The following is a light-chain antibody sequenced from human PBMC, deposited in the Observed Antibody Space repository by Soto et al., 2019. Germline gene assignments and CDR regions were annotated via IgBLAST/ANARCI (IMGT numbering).Light chain of an antibody. CDR3: QSYDSTLSAWA. Sequence: QSVLTQPPSVSGAPGQRVAISCAGSSSNIGARYNVHWYQQFPGTAPKLLLFDDTNRPSGVPDRFSGSKSGTSASLAITGLQAEDEADYYCQSYDSTLSAWAFGGGTNLTVL. J-gene: IGLJ2*01. CDR2: DDT. V-gene: IGLV1-40*01. CDR1: SSNIGARYN.